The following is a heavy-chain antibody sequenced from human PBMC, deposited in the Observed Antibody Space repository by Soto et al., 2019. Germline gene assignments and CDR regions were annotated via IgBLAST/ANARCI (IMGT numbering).Heavy chain of an antibody. J-gene: IGHJ4*02. CDR2: INPNSGGT. CDR3: VRGAWSIAAPRNYFDY. CDR1: GYTFTGYY. V-gene: IGHV1-2*04. Sequence: ASVKVSCKASGYTFTGYYMHWVRQAPGQGLEWMGWINPNSGGTNYAQKFQGWVTMTRDTSTSTGYMELSRLRSDDTAVYYCVRGAWSIAAPRNYFDYWGQGTLVTVSS. D-gene: IGHD6-6*01.